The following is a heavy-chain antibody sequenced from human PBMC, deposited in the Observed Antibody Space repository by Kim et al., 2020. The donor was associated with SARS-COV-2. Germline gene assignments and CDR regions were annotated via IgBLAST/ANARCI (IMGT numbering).Heavy chain of an antibody. J-gene: IGHJ4*02. CDR3: ARDLVVDSSGWPGSFDY. Sequence: YQGRVTITRDTSASTAYMELSSLRSEDTAVYYCARDLVVDSSGWPGSFDYWGQGTLVTVSS. V-gene: IGHV1-3*01. D-gene: IGHD6-19*01.